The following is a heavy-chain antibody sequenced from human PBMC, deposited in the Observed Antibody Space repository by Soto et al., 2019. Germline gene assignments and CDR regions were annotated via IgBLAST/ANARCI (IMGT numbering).Heavy chain of an antibody. CDR1: GGSISSGGYS. D-gene: IGHD3-16*02. J-gene: IGHJ4*02. CDR2: IYHSGNT. V-gene: IGHV4-30-2*01. Sequence: QLQLQESGSGLVKPSQTLSLTCAVSGGSISSGGYSWSWIRQPPGKGLEWIGYIYHSGNTYYNPTRMREDTITVDRSKNQLSLKVVAVTGVVTAVCYCDGGASFYWGQGPLVTVDS. CDR3: DGGASFY.